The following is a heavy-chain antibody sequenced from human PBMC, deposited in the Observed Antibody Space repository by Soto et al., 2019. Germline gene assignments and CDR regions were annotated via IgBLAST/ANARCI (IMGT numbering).Heavy chain of an antibody. CDR1: GFTSSSFA. J-gene: IGHJ4*02. V-gene: IGHV3-23*04. Sequence: EVQVVESGGDLVQPGGSLRLSCAASGFTSSSFAMSWVRQAPGKGLEWVSAISGNDDDTYYAYSVKGRFTISRDNSKNTLYLQMNSLRAEDTAVYYCAKLLWFADQRYWGQGTLVTVSS. D-gene: IGHD3-10*01. CDR2: ISGNDDDT. CDR3: AKLLWFADQRY.